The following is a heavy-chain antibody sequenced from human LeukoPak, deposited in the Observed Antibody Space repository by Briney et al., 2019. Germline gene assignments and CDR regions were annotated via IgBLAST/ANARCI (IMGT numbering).Heavy chain of an antibody. CDR2: ISSSSSYI. CDR3: ARDRENYGSGSYSH. J-gene: IGHJ4*02. Sequence: PGGSLRLSCAASGFTFSSYSMNWVRQAPGKGLEWVSSISSSSSYIYYADSVKGRFTISRDNAKNSLYLQMNSLRAEDTAVYYCARDRENYGSGSYSHWGQGTLVTVS. CDR1: GFTFSSYS. V-gene: IGHV3-21*01. D-gene: IGHD3-10*01.